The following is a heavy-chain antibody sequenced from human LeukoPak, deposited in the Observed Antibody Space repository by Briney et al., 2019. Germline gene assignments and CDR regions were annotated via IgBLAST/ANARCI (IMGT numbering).Heavy chain of an antibody. CDR3: AREETIVGVIVSSLDY. V-gene: IGHV3-48*03. D-gene: IGHD3-3*01. Sequence: PGGSLRLSCQASGFSVSNYEMNWVRQAPGKGLEWISYISESGSAIYYEESVKGRFTVFRDDAKNSLYLQMSSLRAEDTAVYYCAREETIVGVIVSSLDYWGQGTLVTVSS. CDR1: GFSVSNYE. CDR2: ISESGSAI. J-gene: IGHJ4*02.